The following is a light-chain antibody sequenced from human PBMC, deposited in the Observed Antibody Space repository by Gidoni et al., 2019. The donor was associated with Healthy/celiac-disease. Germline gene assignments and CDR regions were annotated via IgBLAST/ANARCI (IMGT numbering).Light chain of an antibody. Sequence: SYVLTQPPSVSVAPGKTARITCGGNNIGSKSVHWYQQKPGQAPVLVIYYDSARPSGIPERFSGSNSGNPSTLTISRVEAGDEADYYCQVWDSSSDHWVFGGGTKLTVL. CDR1: NIGSKS. J-gene: IGLJ3*02. V-gene: IGLV3-21*04. CDR3: QVWDSSSDHWV. CDR2: YDS.